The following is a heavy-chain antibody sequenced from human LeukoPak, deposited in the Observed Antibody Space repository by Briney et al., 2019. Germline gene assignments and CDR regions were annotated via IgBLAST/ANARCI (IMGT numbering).Heavy chain of an antibody. CDR3: VKLVDTAMSNWFDP. D-gene: IGHD5-18*01. CDR1: GFTFSSYA. CDR2: ISSNGGST. Sequence: PGGSLRLSCSASGFTFSSYAMHWVRQAPGKGLEYVSAISSNGGSTYYADSVKGRFTISGDNSKNTLYLQMSSLRAEDTAVYYCVKLVDTAMSNWFDPWGQGTLVTVSS. V-gene: IGHV3-64D*06. J-gene: IGHJ5*02.